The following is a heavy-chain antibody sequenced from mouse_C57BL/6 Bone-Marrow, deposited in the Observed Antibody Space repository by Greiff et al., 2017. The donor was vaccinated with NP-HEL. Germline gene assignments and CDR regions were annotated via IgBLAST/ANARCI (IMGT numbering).Heavy chain of an antibody. D-gene: IGHD3-1*01. CDR1: GYTFTSYW. CDR2: IDPSDSYT. CDR3: ARSGGLGY. J-gene: IGHJ2*01. Sequence: VQLQQPGAELVRPGTSVKLSCKASGYTFTSYWMHWVKQRPGQGLEWIGVIDPSDSYTNYTQKFKGKATLTVDTSSSTAYMQLSSLTSEDSAVYYCARSGGLGYWGQGTTLTVSS. V-gene: IGHV1-59*01.